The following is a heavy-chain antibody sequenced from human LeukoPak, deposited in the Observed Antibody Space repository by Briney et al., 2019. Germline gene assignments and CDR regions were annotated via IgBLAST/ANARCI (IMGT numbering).Heavy chain of an antibody. D-gene: IGHD1-26*01. CDR3: AKNVYWWELLLFDY. J-gene: IGHJ4*02. Sequence: PGGSLRLSCAASGFTFSSYAMSWVRQAPGKGLEWVSAISGSGGSTYYADSVKGRFTISRDNPKNTLYLQMNSLRAEDTAVYYCAKNVYWWELLLFDYWGQGTLVTVSS. CDR2: ISGSGGST. CDR1: GFTFSSYA. V-gene: IGHV3-23*01.